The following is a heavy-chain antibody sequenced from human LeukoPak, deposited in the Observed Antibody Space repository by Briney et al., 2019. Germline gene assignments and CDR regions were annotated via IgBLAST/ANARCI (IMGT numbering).Heavy chain of an antibody. CDR2: IRGSGGST. CDR1: GFTFNSYA. CDR3: ARTLGSSSTSSALDY. J-gene: IGHJ4*02. Sequence: GGSLRLSCTASGFTFNSYAMNWVRQAPGKGLEWVSTIRGSGGSTYTADSVKGRFIISRDNSKNMLYIQMNSLRAEDTAVYYCARTLGSSSTSSALDYWGQGTLVTVSS. D-gene: IGHD2-2*01. V-gene: IGHV3-23*01.